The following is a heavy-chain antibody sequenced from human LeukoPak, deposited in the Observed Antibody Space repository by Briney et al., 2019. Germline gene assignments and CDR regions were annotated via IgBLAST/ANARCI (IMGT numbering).Heavy chain of an antibody. CDR3: ARGRYYGSGSYYYYMDV. Sequence: ASVKVSCKASGYTFTSYDINWVRQAPGQGLDWMGWINPNSGNTVYAQKFQGRVTMTRNTSISTAYMELSSLRSEDTAVYYCARGRYYGSGSYYYYMDVWGKGTTVTVSS. J-gene: IGHJ6*03. D-gene: IGHD3-10*01. CDR2: INPNSGNT. V-gene: IGHV1-8*01. CDR1: GYTFTSYD.